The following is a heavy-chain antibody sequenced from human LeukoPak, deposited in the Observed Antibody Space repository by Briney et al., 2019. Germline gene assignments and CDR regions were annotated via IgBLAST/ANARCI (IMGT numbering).Heavy chain of an antibody. D-gene: IGHD3-22*01. CDR2: IIPIFGTA. CDR3: ASWRGTYYYDSANWFDP. J-gene: IGHJ5*02. Sequence: ASVKVSCKASGGTFSSYAISWVRQAPGQGLEWMGGIIPIFGTANYAQKFQGRVTITADESTSTAYMELSSLRSEDTAVYYCASWRGTYYYDSANWFDPWGQGTLVTVSS. CDR1: GGTFSSYA. V-gene: IGHV1-69*13.